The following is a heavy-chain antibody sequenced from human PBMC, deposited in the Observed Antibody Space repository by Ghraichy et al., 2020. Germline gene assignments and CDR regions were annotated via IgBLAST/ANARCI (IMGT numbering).Heavy chain of an antibody. J-gene: IGHJ6*02. D-gene: IGHD6-13*01. Sequence: GESLNISCAASGFTFSSYGMHWVRQAPGKGLEWVAVIWDDGSNKFYAESVRGRFTTSRDNSKNMVYLQMNSLRVEDTAVYYCARQQIAGYYYYGMDVWGQGTTVIVSS. CDR3: ARQQIAGYYYYGMDV. CDR1: GFTFSSYG. V-gene: IGHV3-33*01. CDR2: IWDDGSNK.